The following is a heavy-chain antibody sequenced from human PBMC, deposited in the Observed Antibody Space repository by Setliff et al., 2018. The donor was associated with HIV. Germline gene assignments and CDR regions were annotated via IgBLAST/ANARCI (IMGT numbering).Heavy chain of an antibody. J-gene: IGHJ4*02. CDR1: GGSISSYH. CDR3: ARDVLDLVISVYGF. D-gene: IGHD3-22*01. CDR2: IYTSGNT. V-gene: IGHV4-4*07. Sequence: PSETLSLTCTVSGGSISSYHWSWIRQPAGKGLEWIGRIYTSGNTNYNPSLKSLKSRVTMSVDTSKNQFSLKLSSVTAADTAVYYCARDVLDLVISVYGFWGQGIPVTVSS.